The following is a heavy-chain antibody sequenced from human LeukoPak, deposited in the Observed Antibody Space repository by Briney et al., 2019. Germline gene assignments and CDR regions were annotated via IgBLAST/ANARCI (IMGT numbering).Heavy chain of an antibody. CDR3: ARDSGRYLSLYYYYGMDV. Sequence: PSETLSLTCAVSGGSISSGGYSWSWIRQPPGKGLEWIGYIYHSGSTYYNPSLKSRVTISVDTSKNQFSLKLSSVTAADTAVYYCARDSGRYLSLYYYYGMDVWGQGTTVTVSS. J-gene: IGHJ6*02. V-gene: IGHV4-30-2*01. CDR2: IYHSGST. CDR1: GGSISSGGYS. D-gene: IGHD1-26*01.